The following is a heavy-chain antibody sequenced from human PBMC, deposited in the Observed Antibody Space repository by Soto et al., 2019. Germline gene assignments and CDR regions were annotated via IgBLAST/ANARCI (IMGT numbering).Heavy chain of an antibody. V-gene: IGHV1-69*02. J-gene: IGHJ4*02. Sequence: QVQLVQSGTEVKKPGSSVKVSCKASGDTFSFYTINWVRQAPGLGLEWVGRINPIVSMSNYAQKFQGRVSMTAGKSTSTAYIDLRSLRSDAEAMYFCAASYGSGYRAFDYWGQGALVIVSS. CDR3: AASYGSGYRAFDY. CDR1: GDTFSFYT. D-gene: IGHD3-10*01. CDR2: INPIVSMS.